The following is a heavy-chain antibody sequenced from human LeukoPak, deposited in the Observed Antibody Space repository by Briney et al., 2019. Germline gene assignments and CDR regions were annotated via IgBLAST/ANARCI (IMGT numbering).Heavy chain of an antibody. Sequence: GESLKISCKGSGYSFTSYWIGWVRQMPGKGLEWMGIIYPGDSDTRYSPSFQGQVTISADKSISTAYLQWSSLKASDTAMYYCARGYMYYYDSSGYTDAFDIWGQGTMVTVSS. D-gene: IGHD3-22*01. J-gene: IGHJ3*02. CDR3: ARGYMYYYDSSGYTDAFDI. CDR1: GYSFTSYW. CDR2: IYPGDSDT. V-gene: IGHV5-51*01.